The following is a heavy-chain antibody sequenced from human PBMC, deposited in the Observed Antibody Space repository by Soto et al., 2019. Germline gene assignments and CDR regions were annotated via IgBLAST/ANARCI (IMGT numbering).Heavy chain of an antibody. J-gene: IGHJ4*02. CDR3: ATRAGLATRRFDY. V-gene: IGHV3-23*01. CDR2: ISGSGGST. Sequence: EVQLLESGGGLVQPGGSLRLSCAASGFTFSSYAMSWVRQAPGKGLEWVSAISGSGGSTYYADYVKGRFTISRDNSKNTLYLQMNSLRAEDTAVYYCATRAGLATRRFDYWGPGTLVTVSS. D-gene: IGHD6-13*01. CDR1: GFTFSSYA.